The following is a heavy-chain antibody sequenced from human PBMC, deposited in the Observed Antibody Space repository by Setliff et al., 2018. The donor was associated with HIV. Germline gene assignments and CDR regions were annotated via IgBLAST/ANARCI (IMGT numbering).Heavy chain of an antibody. CDR3: ATSPLGYCSGGSCYQYFDY. CDR1: GYSFTNYW. Sequence: GESLKISCKGSGYSFTNYWIGWVRQMPGKGLEWMGAIYPGESETRYGPSFQGQVTISADKSINTAYVQWSSLKASDTAVYYCATSPLGYCSGGSCYQYFDYWGKGITVTVSS. J-gene: IGHJ4*03. V-gene: IGHV5-51*01. CDR2: IYPGESET. D-gene: IGHD2-15*01.